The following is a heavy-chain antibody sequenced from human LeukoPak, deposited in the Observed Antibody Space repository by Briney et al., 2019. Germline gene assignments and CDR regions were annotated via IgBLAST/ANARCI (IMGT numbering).Heavy chain of an antibody. Sequence: GGSLRLSCAASGFTFNSYSMNWVRQAPGKGLEWISYIDSSSTTIYYADSVKGRFAISRDNAKNSLYLQMLSLRAEDTAVYYCARAGSPLDAFDIWGQGQWSPSLQ. CDR2: IDSSSTTI. J-gene: IGHJ3*02. CDR1: GFTFNSYS. V-gene: IGHV3-48*01. D-gene: IGHD6-13*01. CDR3: ARAGSPLDAFDI.